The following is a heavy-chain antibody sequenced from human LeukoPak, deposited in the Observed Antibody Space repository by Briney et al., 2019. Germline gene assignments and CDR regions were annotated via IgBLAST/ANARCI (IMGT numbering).Heavy chain of an antibody. CDR3: ARGQLWQTGWFDP. CDR1: GFTFSDYS. J-gene: IGHJ5*02. Sequence: PGGSLRLSCAASGFTFSDYSMHWVRQAPGEGLEWVSTISSTSSYIYSADSLEGRFTISRDNAKNSLYLQMSTLRAEDTAVYYCARGQLWQTGWFDPWGQGTLVTVSS. CDR2: ISSTSSYI. D-gene: IGHD5-18*01. V-gene: IGHV3-21*01.